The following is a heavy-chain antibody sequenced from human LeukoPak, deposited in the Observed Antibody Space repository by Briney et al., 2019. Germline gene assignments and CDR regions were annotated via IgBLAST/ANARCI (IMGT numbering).Heavy chain of an antibody. CDR2: ISDNIENT. J-gene: IGHJ4*02. CDR1: GFPSSSYV. Sequence: GGSLRLSCAASGFPSSSYVMGWVRQAPGKGLEWVSVISDNIENTYYADSVKGRFTISRDNSKNTLYLQMNSLGAEDTAIYYCATLGFCTSTSCSFVNWGQGTLVTVSS. D-gene: IGHD2-2*03. CDR3: ATLGFCTSTSCSFVN. V-gene: IGHV3-23*01.